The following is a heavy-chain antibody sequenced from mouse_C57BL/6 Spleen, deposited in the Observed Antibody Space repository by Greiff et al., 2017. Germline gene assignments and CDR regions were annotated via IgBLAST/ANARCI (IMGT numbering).Heavy chain of an antibody. V-gene: IGHV1-4*01. Sequence: QVQLQQSGAELARPGASVKMSCKASGYTFTSYTMHWVKQRPGQGLEWIGYINPSSGYTKYNQKFKDKATLTADKSSSTAYMQLSSLTSEDSAVYYCARCLLGWYYFDYWGQGTTLTVSS. CDR3: ARCLLGWYYFDY. J-gene: IGHJ2*01. CDR2: INPSSGYT. D-gene: IGHD1-2*01. CDR1: GYTFTSYT.